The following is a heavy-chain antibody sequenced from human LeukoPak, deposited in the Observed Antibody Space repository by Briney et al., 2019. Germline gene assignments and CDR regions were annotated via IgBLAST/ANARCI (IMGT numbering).Heavy chain of an antibody. CDR3: ARRYSNSYFDY. CDR2: VYQSGLT. CDR1: GYSISSGYY. Sequence: SETLSLTCAVSGYSISSGYYWGWIRQPPGKGLEWIGNVYQSGLTYYNASLKSRVTRSVDPSKNQFSLKLNSVTAADTAVYYCARRYSNSYFDYWGQGTLVTVSS. V-gene: IGHV4-38-2*01. D-gene: IGHD4-11*01. J-gene: IGHJ4*02.